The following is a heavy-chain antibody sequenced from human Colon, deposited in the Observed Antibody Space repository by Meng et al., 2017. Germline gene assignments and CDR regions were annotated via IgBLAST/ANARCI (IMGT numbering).Heavy chain of an antibody. CDR3: AFGTTSFYFALDV. D-gene: IGHD3-16*01. Sequence: GGSLRLSCAASGFTFSDSAMHWVRQASGKGLEWVGRIRNKANNYATAYGVSVKGRISIFRDDSRNTVYLQINGLKTEDTAVYYCAFGTTSFYFALDVWGQGGTVTVSS. V-gene: IGHV3-73*01. J-gene: IGHJ6*02. CDR2: IRNKANNYAT. CDR1: GFTFSDSA.